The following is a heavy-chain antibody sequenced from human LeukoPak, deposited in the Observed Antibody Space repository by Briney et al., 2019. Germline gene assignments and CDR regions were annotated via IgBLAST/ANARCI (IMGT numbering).Heavy chain of an antibody. CDR3: ARNYCDNSGYYYFDY. CDR2: ISGYNDNT. CDR1: RYTFTNSG. Sequence: GASVNVSCKASRYTFTNSGISWVRQAPGQGLEWMGWISGYNDNTKYAQKLQGRVTMTTDTSMSTAYMELRSLRSDDTAVYYCARNYCDNSGYYYFDYWGQGTLVTVSS. D-gene: IGHD3-22*01. J-gene: IGHJ4*02. V-gene: IGHV1-18*01.